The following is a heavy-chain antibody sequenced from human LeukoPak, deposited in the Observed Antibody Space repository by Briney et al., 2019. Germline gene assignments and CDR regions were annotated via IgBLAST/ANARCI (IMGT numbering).Heavy chain of an antibody. V-gene: IGHV4-59*01. CDR1: GVSISSYY. D-gene: IGHD3-22*01. J-gene: IGHJ4*02. CDR3: ARGSTPYYDSSGD. CDR2: IFYSGST. Sequence: SETLSLTCTVSGVSISSYYWSWIRQSPGKGLEWIGYIFYSGSTNYNPSLKSRVTISVDTSKNQFSLRLTSVTAADTAVYYRARGSTPYYDSSGDWGQGTLVTVSS.